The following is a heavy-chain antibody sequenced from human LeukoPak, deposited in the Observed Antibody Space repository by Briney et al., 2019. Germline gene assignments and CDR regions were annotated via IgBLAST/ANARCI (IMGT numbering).Heavy chain of an antibody. CDR3: ARDAAAGAYYYYGMDV. Sequence: PARSLRLACATDGFTFGSYAMHWVRQAPGKGLEWVAAIPNDGSNKYYADSVKGRFTISRDNSKNTLYLKMNSLRAEDTAVYYCARDAAAGAYYYYGMDVWGKGTTVTVSS. CDR1: GFTFGSYA. CDR2: IPNDGSNK. J-gene: IGHJ6*04. D-gene: IGHD6-13*01. V-gene: IGHV3-30*04.